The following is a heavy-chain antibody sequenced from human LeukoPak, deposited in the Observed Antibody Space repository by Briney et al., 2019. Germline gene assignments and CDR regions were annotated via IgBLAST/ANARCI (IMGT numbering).Heavy chain of an antibody. D-gene: IGHD7-27*01. CDR2: MNPNSGNT. V-gene: IGHV1-8*01. CDR1: GYTFTSHH. Sequence: ASVRVSCKASGYTFTSHHINWVRQAAGQGLEWMGWMNPNSGNTAYAQKFQGRVTMTRDTSINTAYMELDSLRSEDTAVYYCARGRPTNLGGIYWGQGSLVTVSS. CDR3: ARGRPTNLGGIY. J-gene: IGHJ4*02.